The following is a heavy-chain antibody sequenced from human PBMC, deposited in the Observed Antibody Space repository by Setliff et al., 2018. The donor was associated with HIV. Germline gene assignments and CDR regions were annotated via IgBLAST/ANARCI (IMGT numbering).Heavy chain of an antibody. CDR1: GASIRSFH. CDR3: ARVLDYYDSSPYYFDY. Sequence: PSETLSLTCTVSGASIRSFHWSWIRQPPGKGLEWIGYIYYSGSANYTPSLKSRVTISLDTSKSQFSLKLSSETAADTAMYYCARVLDYYDSSPYYFDYWGQGTLVTVSS. D-gene: IGHD3-22*01. V-gene: IGHV4-59*01. J-gene: IGHJ4*02. CDR2: IYYSGSA.